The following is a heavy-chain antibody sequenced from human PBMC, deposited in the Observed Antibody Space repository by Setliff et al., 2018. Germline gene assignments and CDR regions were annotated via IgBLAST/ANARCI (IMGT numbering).Heavy chain of an antibody. CDR2: INTGDDII. CDR1: RSTFSGDD. V-gene: IGHV3-48*03. Sequence: GGSLRLSCAGSRSTFSGDDMNWVRQAPGKGLEWISYINTGDDIIYYAPSVKGRFTISRDNANDSLFLQMNSLRADDTAVYYCVRDSPIRLGVLHSWGQGTLGTVSS. J-gene: IGHJ4*02. D-gene: IGHD2-8*02. CDR3: VRDSPIRLGVLHS.